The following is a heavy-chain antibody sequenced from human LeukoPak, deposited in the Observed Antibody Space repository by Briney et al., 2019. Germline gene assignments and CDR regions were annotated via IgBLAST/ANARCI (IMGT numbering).Heavy chain of an antibody. J-gene: IGHJ4*02. CDR3: ARVSGYSGYGDFDY. Sequence: SETLSLTCTVSGGSISSYYWSWIRQPPGKGLEWIGYIYYSGSTNYNPSLKSRVTISVDTSKNQFSLKLSSVTAADTAVYYCARVSGYSGYGDFDYWGQGTLVTVSS. CDR1: GGSISSYY. V-gene: IGHV4-59*01. D-gene: IGHD5-12*01. CDR2: IYYSGST.